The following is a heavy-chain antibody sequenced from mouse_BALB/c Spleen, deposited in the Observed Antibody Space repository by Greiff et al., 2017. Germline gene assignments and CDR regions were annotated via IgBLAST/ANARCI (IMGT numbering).Heavy chain of an antibody. V-gene: IGHV5-15*02. Sequence: EVMLVESGGGLVQPGGSRKLSCAASGFTFSDYGMAWVRQAPGKGPEWVAFISNLAYSIYYADTVTGRFTISRENAKNTLYLEMSSLRSEDTAMYYCARVLYGSGAMDYWGQGTSVTVSS. CDR1: GFTFSDYG. CDR2: ISNLAYSI. CDR3: ARVLYGSGAMDY. J-gene: IGHJ4*01. D-gene: IGHD1-1*01.